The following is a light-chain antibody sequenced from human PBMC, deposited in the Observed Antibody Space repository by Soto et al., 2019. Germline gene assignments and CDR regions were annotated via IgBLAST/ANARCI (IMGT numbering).Light chain of an antibody. CDR1: WSNLGSRT. CDR2: SDH. Sequence: QSVLTQPPSASGTPGQRVTISCSGSWSNLGSRTVNWYRHLPGTAPKLLIYSDHQRPSGVPDRFSGSKSGTSASLAITGLQSEDEAHYYCASWDNSLNGLVFGGGTKLTVL. J-gene: IGLJ2*01. V-gene: IGLV1-44*01. CDR3: ASWDNSLNGLV.